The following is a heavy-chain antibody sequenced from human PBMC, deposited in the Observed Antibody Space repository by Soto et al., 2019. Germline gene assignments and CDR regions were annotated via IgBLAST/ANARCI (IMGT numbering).Heavy chain of an antibody. CDR3: ARVPHPFRSKEHDYGDYSV. Sequence: GASVKVSCKASGYTFTSYGISWVRQAPGQGLEWMGWISAYNGNTNYAQKLQGRVTMTTDTSTSTAYMELRSLRSDDTAVYYCARVPHPFRSKEHDYGDYSVWGQGTMVTVSS. D-gene: IGHD4-17*01. CDR1: GYTFTSYG. CDR2: ISAYNGNT. J-gene: IGHJ3*01. V-gene: IGHV1-18*01.